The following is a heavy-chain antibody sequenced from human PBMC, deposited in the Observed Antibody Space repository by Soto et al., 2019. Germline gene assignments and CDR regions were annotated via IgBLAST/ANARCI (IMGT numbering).Heavy chain of an antibody. D-gene: IGHD2-8*01. CDR2: MNPNSGNT. CDR1: GYTFTSYD. CDR3: AILSRDIVLMVYAPRYYYYMDV. J-gene: IGHJ6*03. V-gene: IGHV1-8*01. Sequence: ASVKVSCKASGYTFTSYDINWVRQATGQGLEWMGWMNPNSGNTGYAQKFQGRVTTTRNTSISTAYMELSSLRSEDTAVYYCAILSRDIVLMVYAPRYYYYMDVWGKGTTVTVSS.